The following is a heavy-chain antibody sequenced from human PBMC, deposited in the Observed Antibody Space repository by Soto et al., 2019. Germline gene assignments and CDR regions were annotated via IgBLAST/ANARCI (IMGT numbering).Heavy chain of an antibody. CDR1: GYTFTSYA. V-gene: IGHV1-3*01. CDR2: INAGNGNT. Sequence: ASVKVSCKASGYTFTSYAMHWVRQAPGQRLEWMGWINAGNGNTKYSQKFQGRVTITRDTSASTAYMELSSLRSEDTAVYYCARVHYYDSSGYYPYYYYGMDVWGQGTTVTVS. J-gene: IGHJ6*02. CDR3: ARVHYYDSSGYYPYYYYGMDV. D-gene: IGHD3-22*01.